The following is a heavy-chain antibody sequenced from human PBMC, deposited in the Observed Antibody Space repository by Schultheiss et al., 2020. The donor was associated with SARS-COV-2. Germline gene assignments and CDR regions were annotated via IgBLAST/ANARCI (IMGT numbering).Heavy chain of an antibody. CDR1: GFSLTNNW. D-gene: IGHD4-23*01. Sequence: GGSLRLSCAASGFSLTNNWVHWVRQAPGKGLVWVSRINPEAEGSNTDHAESVRGRFTTSRDSAKNMLYLQMDSLRIEDTAVYYCVRDFGGNDDYWGHGTLVTVSS. CDR2: INPEAEGSNT. J-gene: IGHJ4*01. CDR3: VRDFGGNDDY. V-gene: IGHV3-74*01.